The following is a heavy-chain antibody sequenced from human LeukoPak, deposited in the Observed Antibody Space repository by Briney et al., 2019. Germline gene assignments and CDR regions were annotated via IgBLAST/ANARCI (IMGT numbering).Heavy chain of an antibody. D-gene: IGHD5-18*01. V-gene: IGHV4-39*01. CDR2: IYFSGST. CDR3: ARRFGYAYGRLDY. CDR1: GGSISSVGYY. J-gene: IGHJ4*02. Sequence: SETLSLTCTVSGGSISSVGYYWDWIRQPPGKGLEWIGNIYFSGSTYYSPSLKSRVAISVDTSKNQFSLELTSVTAADTAVYYCARRFGYAYGRLDYWGQGTLVTVSS.